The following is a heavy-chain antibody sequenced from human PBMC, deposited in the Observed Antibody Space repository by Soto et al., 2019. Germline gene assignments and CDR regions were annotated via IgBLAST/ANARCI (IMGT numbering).Heavy chain of an antibody. CDR1: GYTFTSYG. CDR3: ARDLGSSRYFDWLLKGPFDY. V-gene: IGHV1-18*01. CDR2: ISAYNGNT. J-gene: IGHJ4*02. Sequence: GASVKVSCKASGYTFTSYGISWVRQAPGQGLEWMGWISAYNGNTNYAQKLQGRVTMTTDTSTSTAYMELRSLRSDDTAVYYCARDLGSSRYFDWLLKGPFDYWGQGTLVTVS. D-gene: IGHD3-9*01.